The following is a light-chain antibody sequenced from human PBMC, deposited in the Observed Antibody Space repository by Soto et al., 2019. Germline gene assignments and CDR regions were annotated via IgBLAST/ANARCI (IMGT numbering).Light chain of an antibody. V-gene: IGKV3-11*01. CDR3: QQYNGYRWT. J-gene: IGKJ1*01. CDR2: DAS. CDR1: QSVSSY. Sequence: EIVLTQSPATLSLSPGERATLSCRASQSVSSYLAWYQQKPGQAPRLLIYDASNRATGIPARFSGSGSGTEFTLTISSLQPEDFATYYCQQYNGYRWTFGQGTKVDIK.